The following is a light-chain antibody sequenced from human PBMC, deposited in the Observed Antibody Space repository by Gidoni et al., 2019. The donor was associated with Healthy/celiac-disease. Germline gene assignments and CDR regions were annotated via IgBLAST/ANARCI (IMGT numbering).Light chain of an antibody. CDR1: QSISSW. CDR3: QQYNSYPST. V-gene: IGKV1-5*01. Sequence: IQMPQSPSTLSASVGDRVTITCRASQSISSWLAWYQQKPGKAPKLLIYDASSLESGVPSRFSGRGSGTEFTLTISSLQPDDFATYHCQQYNSYPSTFGGGTKVEIK. J-gene: IGKJ4*01. CDR2: DAS.